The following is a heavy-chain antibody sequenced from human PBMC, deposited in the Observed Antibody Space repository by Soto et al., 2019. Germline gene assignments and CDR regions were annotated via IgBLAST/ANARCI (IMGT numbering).Heavy chain of an antibody. V-gene: IGHV4-31*03. CDR2: IYYSGSS. CDR1: GGSISSANYY. J-gene: IGHJ6*02. D-gene: IGHD2-15*01. CDR3: ARDSGVAVGSTRYYHGMDV. Sequence: SETLSLTCTVSGGSISSANYYWRWIRQHPGKGLEWIGHIYYSGSSYYNPSLQSRVTISVDTSKNQFSLQLSSVTVADTAVYYCARDSGVAVGSTRYYHGMDVWGQGTTVTVSS.